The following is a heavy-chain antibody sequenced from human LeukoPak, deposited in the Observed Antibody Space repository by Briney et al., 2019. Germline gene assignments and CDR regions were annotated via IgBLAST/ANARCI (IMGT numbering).Heavy chain of an antibody. J-gene: IGHJ4*02. V-gene: IGHV4-31*03. D-gene: IGHD5-24*01. CDR1: GGSISSGGYY. CDR2: IYYSGST. Sequence: SQTLSLTCTVSGGSISSGGYYWSWIRQHPGKGLEWIGYIYYSGSTHYNPSLKSRVTISVDTSKNQFSLKLNSVTAADAAVYYCARDEDGYNRFDSWGQGTLVTVSS. CDR3: ARDEDGYNRFDS.